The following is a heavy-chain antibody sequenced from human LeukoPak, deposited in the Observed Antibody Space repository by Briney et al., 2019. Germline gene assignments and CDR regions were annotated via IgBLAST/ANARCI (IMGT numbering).Heavy chain of an antibody. V-gene: IGHV3-21*04. J-gene: IGHJ4*02. CDR1: GFTFSSYS. D-gene: IGHD1-20*01. CDR2: ISSSSSYI. Sequence: KPGGSLRLSCAASGFTFSSYSMNWVRQAPGKGLEWVSSISSSSSYIYYADSVKGRFTISRDNSKNTLYLQMNSLRAEDTAVYYCAKVHSITGITASFDYWGQGTLVTVSS. CDR3: AKVHSITGITASFDY.